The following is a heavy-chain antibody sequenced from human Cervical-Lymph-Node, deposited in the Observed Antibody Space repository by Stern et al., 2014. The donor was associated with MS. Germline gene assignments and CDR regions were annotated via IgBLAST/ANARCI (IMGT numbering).Heavy chain of an antibody. D-gene: IGHD4/OR15-4a*01. J-gene: IGHJ5*02. CDR2: INPSGGST. V-gene: IGHV1-46*01. CDR1: GYTFTHYH. Sequence: VQLLESGAEVKKPGASVNVSCKASGYTFTHYHIHWVRQAPGQGLEWMAMINPSGGSTTYGQKFQGRVTLTRDTSTSTVYMELRSLRSDDTALYYCARDMVDADKWFDPWGQGTLVTVSS. CDR3: ARDMVDADKWFDP.